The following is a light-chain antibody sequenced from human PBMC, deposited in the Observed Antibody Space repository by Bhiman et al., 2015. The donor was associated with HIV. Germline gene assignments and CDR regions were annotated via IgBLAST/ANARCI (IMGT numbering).Light chain of an antibody. Sequence: QSVLTQPPSASGTPGQTVIILCSGGMSDIGGNTVNWYQQFPGMAPKLLIYRNNQRPSGVPDRFSGSKSGTSASLAISGLQSEDEADYYCAVWDDNLRGRLFGGGTKVTVL. CDR2: RNN. V-gene: IGLV1-44*01. J-gene: IGLJ3*02. CDR1: MSDIGGNT. CDR3: AVWDDNLRGRL.